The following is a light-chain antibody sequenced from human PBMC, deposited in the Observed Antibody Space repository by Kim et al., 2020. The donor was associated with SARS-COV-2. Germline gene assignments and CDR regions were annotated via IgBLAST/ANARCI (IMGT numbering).Light chain of an antibody. CDR3: NSRDSSGNHVV. CDR1: SLRSYY. V-gene: IGLV3-19*01. CDR2: GKN. Sequence: ALGHTVRITGQGDSLRSYYASWYQQKPGQAPVLVIYGKNNRPSGIPDRFSGSSSGNTASLTITGAQAEDEADYYCNSRDSSGNHVVFGGGTQLTVL. J-gene: IGLJ2*01.